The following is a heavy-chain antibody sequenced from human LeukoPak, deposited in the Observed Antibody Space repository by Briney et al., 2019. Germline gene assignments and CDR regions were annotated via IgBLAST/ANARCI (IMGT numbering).Heavy chain of an antibody. CDR2: ISSSSSYI. V-gene: IGHV3-21*04. J-gene: IGHJ5*02. CDR1: GFTFSSYS. CDR3: AKWGTTTTQYYYDSSGFPSRFNWFDP. Sequence: PGGSLRLSCAASGFTFSSYSMNWVRQAPGKGLEWVSSISSSSSYIYYAASVKGRFTISRDNAKNSLYLQMNSLRAEDTAVYYCAKWGTTTTQYYYDSSGFPSRFNWFDPWGQGTLVTVSS. D-gene: IGHD3-22*01.